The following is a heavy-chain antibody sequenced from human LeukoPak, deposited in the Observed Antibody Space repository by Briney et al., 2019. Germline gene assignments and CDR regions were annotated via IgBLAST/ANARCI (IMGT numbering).Heavy chain of an antibody. J-gene: IGHJ4*02. CDR3: ARRRIPGYDSSGYSDY. D-gene: IGHD3-22*01. CDR1: GYTFTSYG. CDR2: ISAYNGNT. V-gene: IGHV1-18*01. Sequence: VASVKVSCKASGYTFTSYGISWVRRAPGQGLEWMGWISAYNGNTNYAQKLQGRVTMTTDTSTSTAYMELRSLRSDDTAVYYCARRRIPGYDSSGYSDYWGQGTLVTVSS.